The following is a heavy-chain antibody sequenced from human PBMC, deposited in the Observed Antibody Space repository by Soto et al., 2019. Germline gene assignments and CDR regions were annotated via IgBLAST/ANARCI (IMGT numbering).Heavy chain of an antibody. CDR1: GGSISSSNW. CDR3: VIFNSGSYYGLDY. D-gene: IGHD1-26*01. CDR2: IYHSGST. J-gene: IGHJ4*02. Sequence: SETLSLTCTVSGGSISSSNWWSWVRQPPGKGLEWIGEIYHSGSTNYNPSLKSRVTISVDKSKNQFSLKLSSVTAADTAVYYCVIFNSGSYYGLDYWGQGTLVTVSS. V-gene: IGHV4-4*02.